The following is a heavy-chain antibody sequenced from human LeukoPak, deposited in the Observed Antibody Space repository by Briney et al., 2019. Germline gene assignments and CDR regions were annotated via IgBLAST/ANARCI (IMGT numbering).Heavy chain of an antibody. CDR1: GFTFGDYA. J-gene: IGHJ6*02. CDR3: TRVGFYYYYGMDV. CDR2: IRSKAYGGTT. D-gene: IGHD3-16*01. Sequence: GGSLRLSCTASGFTFGDYAMSWVRQAPGKGLEWVGFIRSKAYGGTTEYAASVKSRFTISRDDSKSIAYLQMNSLKTEDTAVYYCTRVGFYYYYGMDVWGQGTTVTVSS. V-gene: IGHV3-49*04.